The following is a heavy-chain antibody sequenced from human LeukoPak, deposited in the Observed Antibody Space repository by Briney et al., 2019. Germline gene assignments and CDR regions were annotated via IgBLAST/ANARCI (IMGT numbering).Heavy chain of an antibody. CDR3: TWIHRAAGTFVADYYYYMAV. CDR1: GFTFSAAW. J-gene: IGHJ6*03. V-gene: IGHV3-15*01. Sequence: GGSLRLSCAASGFTFSAAWMSWVRQAPGKGLEWIGLIKSKGGGGTAAYAAPVKRRFTISRDDSRNTVYLQMNSLQTEDTAVYYCTWIHRAAGTFVADYYYYMAVWGKGTTVTVSS. D-gene: IGHD6-13*01. CDR2: IKSKGGGGTA.